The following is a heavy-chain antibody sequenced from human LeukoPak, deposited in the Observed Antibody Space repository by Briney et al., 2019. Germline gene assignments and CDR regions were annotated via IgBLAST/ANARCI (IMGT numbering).Heavy chain of an antibody. J-gene: IGHJ4*02. CDR3: ARGVGELLISSFDY. Sequence: SQTLSLTCAISGDSVSSNSAAWNWIRQSPSRGLEWLGRTYYRSKWYNDYAVSVKSRITINPDTSKNQFSLQLTSVTPEDTAVYYCARGVGELLISSFDYWGQGTLVTVSS. CDR1: GDSVSSNSAA. D-gene: IGHD3-10*01. V-gene: IGHV6-1*01. CDR2: TYYRSKWYN.